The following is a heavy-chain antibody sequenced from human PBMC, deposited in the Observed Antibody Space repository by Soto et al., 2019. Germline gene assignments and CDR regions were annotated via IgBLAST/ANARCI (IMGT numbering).Heavy chain of an antibody. Sequence: QVQLQESGPGLVKPSQTLSLTCTVSGDFLSTGGYYWNWIRQHPGKGLEWIGYVYYRGNTYYNSSLKSRVIISMDMSKNQFSLKLSSTTAADTAVYYCARAGRPLHYFDNWGQGAQVTVSS. CDR2: VYYRGNT. CDR3: ARAGRPLHYFDN. CDR1: GDFLSTGGYY. J-gene: IGHJ4*02. V-gene: IGHV4-31*03. D-gene: IGHD6-25*01.